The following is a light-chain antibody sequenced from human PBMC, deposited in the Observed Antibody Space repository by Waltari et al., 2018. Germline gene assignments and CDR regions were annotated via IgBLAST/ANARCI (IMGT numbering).Light chain of an antibody. CDR3: QQYHKWPPWT. J-gene: IGKJ1*01. CDR1: PSVTTN. Sequence: TVMTQFPATLSASPGERATLSCRASPSVTTNFAWYQQQPGLPPRLLIYGASTRATGVPARFSGSGSGTEFTLTISSLQSEDFAVYYCQQYHKWPPWTFGQGTKVEIK. V-gene: IGKV3-15*01. CDR2: GAS.